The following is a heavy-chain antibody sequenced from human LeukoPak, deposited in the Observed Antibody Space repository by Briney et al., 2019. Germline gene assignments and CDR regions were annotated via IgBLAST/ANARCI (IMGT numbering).Heavy chain of an antibody. J-gene: IGHJ4*02. CDR1: GYSISSGYY. D-gene: IGHD3-10*01. CDR2: IYHSGST. Sequence: SETLSLTCPVSGYSISSGYYWGWIRQPPGKGLEWIGGIYHSGSTYYNPSLKSRVTISVDTSKNQFSLKLSSVTAADTAVYYCASLGFRGVIIDYWGQGTLVTVSS. V-gene: IGHV4-38-2*01. CDR3: ASLGFRGVIIDY.